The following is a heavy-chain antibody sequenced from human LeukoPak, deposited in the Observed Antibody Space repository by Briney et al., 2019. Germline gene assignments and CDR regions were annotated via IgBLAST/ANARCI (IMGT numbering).Heavy chain of an antibody. CDR1: GVSISRFY. D-gene: IGHD1-1*01. CDR2: IYSGVPT. Sequence: SETLSLTCTTSGVSISRFYWIWVRQPPAKGLEWIGNIYSGVPTYFNSSLKSRVIISVDTSKNQFSLNLTSVTAADTAMYYCVQTTGWPGFDYWGQGILVTVSS. CDR3: VQTTGWPGFDY. V-gene: IGHV4-4*09. J-gene: IGHJ4*02.